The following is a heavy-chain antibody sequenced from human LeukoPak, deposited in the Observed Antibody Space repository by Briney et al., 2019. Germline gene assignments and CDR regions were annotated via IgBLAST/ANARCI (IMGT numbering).Heavy chain of an antibody. CDR2: IYYSGST. D-gene: IGHD2-15*01. V-gene: IGHV4-4*07. J-gene: IGHJ4*02. CDR1: GGSISSYY. CDR3: ARGGRILIGVVSPFDY. Sequence: SETLSLTCTVSGGSISSYYWSWIRQPAGKGLEWIGSIYYSGSTYYNPSLKSRVTISVDTSKNQFSLKLSSVTAADTAVYYCARGGRILIGVVSPFDYWGQGTLVTVSS.